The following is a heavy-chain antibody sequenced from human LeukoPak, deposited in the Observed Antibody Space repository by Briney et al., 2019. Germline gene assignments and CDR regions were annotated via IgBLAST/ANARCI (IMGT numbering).Heavy chain of an antibody. D-gene: IGHD2-2*01. CDR2: IYHSGST. CDR1: GGSFSGYY. J-gene: IGHJ5*02. V-gene: IGHV4-34*01. Sequence: SETLSLTCAVYGGSFSGYYWSWIRQPPGKGLEWIGYIYHSGSTYYNPSLKSRVTISVDSSKNQFSLKLSSVTAADTAVYYCARGSAANQDWFDPWGQGTLVTVSS. CDR3: ARGSAANQDWFDP.